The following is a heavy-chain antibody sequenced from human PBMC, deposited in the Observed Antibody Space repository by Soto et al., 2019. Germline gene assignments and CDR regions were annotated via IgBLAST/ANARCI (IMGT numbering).Heavy chain of an antibody. CDR3: ARLVSKRGNAFDI. CDR2: SYYSGST. CDR1: GGSIRSSSYY. V-gene: IGHV4-39*01. J-gene: IGHJ3*02. Sequence: QLQLQESGPGLVKLSETLSLPGTVSGGSIRSSSYYWGWIRHPPGKGLEWIGRSYYSGSTSYNPSLKSRVTRSVDTSKNQFSLKLSSVTAADTAVYYCARLVSKRGNAFDIWGQGTMVTVSS. D-gene: IGHD3-10*01.